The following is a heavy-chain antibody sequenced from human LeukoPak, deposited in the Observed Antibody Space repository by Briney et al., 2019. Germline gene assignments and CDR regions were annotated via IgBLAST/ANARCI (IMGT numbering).Heavy chain of an antibody. CDR1: GFTFSTYA. CDR3: ANPGPAGYYNDRSGYYYLDY. D-gene: IGHD3-22*01. CDR2: ISHSGATT. Sequence: PGGSLRLSCAASGFTFSTYAMTSVRQAPGKGPEWVAGISHSGATTYYADSVKGRFTISRDTPKNTVSLQLNSLTAEDRAVYYCANPGPAGYYNDRSGYYYLDYWGQGTQVTVSS. V-gene: IGHV3-23*01. J-gene: IGHJ4*02.